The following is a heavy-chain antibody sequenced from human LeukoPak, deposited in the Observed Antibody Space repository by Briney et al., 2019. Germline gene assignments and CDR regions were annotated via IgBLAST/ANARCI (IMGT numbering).Heavy chain of an antibody. CDR2: ISSGSSYI. D-gene: IGHD3-22*01. CDR1: GFTFSRYS. J-gene: IGHJ4*02. Sequence: GGSLRLSCAASGFTFSRYSMNWVRQAPGKGLEWVSSISSGSSYIYYADSVEGRFTISRDNAKISLYLQMNSLRAEDTAVYYCARGPSLYYYDSSGYPYYFDYWGQGTLVTVSS. CDR3: ARGPSLYYYDSSGYPYYFDY. V-gene: IGHV3-21*01.